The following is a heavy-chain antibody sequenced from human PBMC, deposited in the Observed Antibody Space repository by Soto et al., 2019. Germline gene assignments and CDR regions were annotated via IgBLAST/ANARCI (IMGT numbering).Heavy chain of an antibody. CDR3: GSLVRGLSEVFDI. CDR1: GGSFSGYY. CDR2: INHSGST. Sequence: QVQLQQWGAGLLKPSETLSLTCAVYGGSFSGYYWSWIRQPPGKGLEWIGEINHSGSTNYNPSLKGGFTISLDTSRTKFPLNWSSLPAADTAVYYCGSLVRGLSEVFDIWGQGTTVPVFS. D-gene: IGHD3-10*01. V-gene: IGHV4-34*02. J-gene: IGHJ3*02.